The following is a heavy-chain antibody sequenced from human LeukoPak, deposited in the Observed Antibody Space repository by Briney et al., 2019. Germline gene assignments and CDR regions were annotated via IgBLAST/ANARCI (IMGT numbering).Heavy chain of an antibody. CDR3: ASFDYGDYEPDY. Sequence: PGWALRLSCVASGFTFSPYLMNWVRPAPGKGLEGVSYISTSGSTIYYADSVKGRFTISRDNGKNSLYLQMNSLRAEDTAVYYFASFDYGDYEPDYWGQGTLVSVSS. J-gene: IGHJ4*02. CDR2: ISTSGSTI. V-gene: IGHV3-48*03. CDR1: GFTFSPYL. D-gene: IGHD4-17*01.